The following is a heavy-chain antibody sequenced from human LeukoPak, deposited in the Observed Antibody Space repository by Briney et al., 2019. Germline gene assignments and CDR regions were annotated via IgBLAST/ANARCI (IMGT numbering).Heavy chain of an antibody. CDR3: ARDNSVEDTAWWFDP. Sequence: ASVKVSCRASGYTFTGYYMHWVRQAPGQGLEWMGIINPSGGSTSYAQKFQGRVTMTRDMSTSTDYMELSSLRSEDTAVYYCARDNSVEDTAWWFDPWGQGTLVTVSS. CDR1: GYTFTGYY. D-gene: IGHD4-23*01. J-gene: IGHJ5*02. CDR2: INPSGGST. V-gene: IGHV1-46*01.